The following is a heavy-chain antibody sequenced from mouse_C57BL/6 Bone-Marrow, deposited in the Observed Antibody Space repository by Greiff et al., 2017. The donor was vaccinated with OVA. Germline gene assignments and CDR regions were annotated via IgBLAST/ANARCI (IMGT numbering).Heavy chain of an antibody. J-gene: IGHJ4*01. D-gene: IGHD2-1*01. CDR1: GFTFSSYA. V-gene: IGHV5-9-1*02. Sequence: EVKLVESGAGLVKPGGSLKLSRAASGFTFSSYAMSWVRQTPEKRLEWVAYISSGGDYIYYADTVKGRFTISRDNARNTLYLQMSSLKSEDTAMYYCTRLLDAMDYWGQGTSVTVSS. CDR3: TRLLDAMDY. CDR2: ISSGGDYI.